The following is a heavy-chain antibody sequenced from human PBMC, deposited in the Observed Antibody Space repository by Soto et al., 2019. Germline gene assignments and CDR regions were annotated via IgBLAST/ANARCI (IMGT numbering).Heavy chain of an antibody. D-gene: IGHD2-15*01. CDR2: IKQDGSET. V-gene: IGHV3-7*01. CDR3: ARTLEDTFDY. Sequence: EVQLVESGGGLVQPGGSLRLSCAASGFTFSSYWMTWVRQSQGKGLEWVATIKQDGSETYYVDSVKGRFTISRDSAKNSLYLQMNSLRAEDTAVYYCARTLEDTFDYWGQGTLVTVSS. J-gene: IGHJ4*02. CDR1: GFTFSSYW.